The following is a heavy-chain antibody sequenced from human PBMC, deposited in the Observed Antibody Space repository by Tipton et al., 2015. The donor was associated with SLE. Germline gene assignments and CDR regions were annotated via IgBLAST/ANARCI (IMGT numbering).Heavy chain of an antibody. Sequence: QSGPEVKKPGASVKVSCKASGYTFTSYDINWVRQATGQGLEWMGWISAYNGNTNYAQKLQGRVTMTTDTSTSTAYMELRSLRSDDTAVYYCASFSMGSSSHYFDYWGQGTLVTVSS. V-gene: IGHV1-18*01. CDR3: ASFSMGSSSHYFDY. J-gene: IGHJ4*02. D-gene: IGHD6-6*01. CDR1: GYTFTSYD. CDR2: ISAYNGNT.